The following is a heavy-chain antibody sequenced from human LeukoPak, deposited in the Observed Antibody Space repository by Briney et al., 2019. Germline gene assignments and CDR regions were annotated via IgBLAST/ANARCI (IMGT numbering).Heavy chain of an antibody. CDR2: IGQDGSEK. Sequence: PGGSLLLSCAASGFTFTTYWMSWGRRAPGKGLEWLANIGQDGSEKYYVDSVKGRFTISRDNAKNSVYLQMNSLRAEDTAVYYCARRWDYWGQGTLVSVSS. V-gene: IGHV3-7*04. J-gene: IGHJ4*02. CDR1: GFTFTTYW. CDR3: ARRWDY.